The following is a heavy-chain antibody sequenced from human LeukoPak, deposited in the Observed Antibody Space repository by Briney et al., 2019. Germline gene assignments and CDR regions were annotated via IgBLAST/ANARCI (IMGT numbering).Heavy chain of an antibody. J-gene: IGHJ4*02. CDR1: GFTFSIYG. CDR3: AKRVGSYHFDS. Sequence: GGSLRLSCATSGFTFSIYGMHWVRQAPGKGLEWVAVISYDGTIRNYADSVKGRFTISRDNSKNTLYLQMNSLRAEDTALYYCAKRVGSYHFDSWGQGTLVTVSS. D-gene: IGHD3-16*02. CDR2: ISYDGTIR. V-gene: IGHV3-30*18.